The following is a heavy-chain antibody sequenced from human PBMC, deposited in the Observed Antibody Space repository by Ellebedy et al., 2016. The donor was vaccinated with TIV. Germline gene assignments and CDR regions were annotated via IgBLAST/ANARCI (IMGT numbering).Heavy chain of an antibody. D-gene: IGHD5-24*01. J-gene: IGHJ2*01. CDR1: GNTFSSYN. CDR2: ISTTSSNI. V-gene: IGHV3-48*02. Sequence: GGSLRLSCAASGNTFSSYNMNWVRQAPGKGLQWVSYISTTSSNIYYADSVKCRFTISRDNAKNSLTLQMDSLRDEDTAVYYCVRYGGRDGYTYWYFDLWGRGTLVTVSS. CDR3: VRYGGRDGYTYWYFDL.